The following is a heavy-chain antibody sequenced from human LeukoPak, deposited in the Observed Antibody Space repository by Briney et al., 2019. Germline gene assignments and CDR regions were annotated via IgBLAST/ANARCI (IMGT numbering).Heavy chain of an antibody. V-gene: IGHV3-23*01. CDR1: GFTFSSYA. D-gene: IGHD4-17*01. J-gene: IGHJ4*02. CDR3: ATPPTVTRNY. CDR2: INGNGGRT. Sequence: GGSLRLSCAASGFTFSSYAMSWVRQAPGKGLEWVSSINGNGGRTYYADSVKGRYTISRDNSKNTLFLQMNSLRAEDTAVYYCATPPTVTRNYWGQGTLVTVSS.